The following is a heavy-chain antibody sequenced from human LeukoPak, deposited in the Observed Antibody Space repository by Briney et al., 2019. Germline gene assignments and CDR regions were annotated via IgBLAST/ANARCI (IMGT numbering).Heavy chain of an antibody. CDR2: INSDGSST. D-gene: IGHD3-10*01. CDR3: ARDSMVRGVIRQYYYGMDV. V-gene: IGHV3-74*01. Sequence: PGGSLRLSCAASGFTFSSYWMHWVCQAPGKGLVWVSRINSDGSSTSYADSVKGRFTISRDNAKYTLYLQMNSLRAEDTAVYYCARDSMVRGVIRQYYYGMDVWGKGTTVTVSS. CDR1: GFTFSSYW. J-gene: IGHJ6*04.